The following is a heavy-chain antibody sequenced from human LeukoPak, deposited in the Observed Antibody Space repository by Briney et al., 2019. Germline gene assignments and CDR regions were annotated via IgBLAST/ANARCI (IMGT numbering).Heavy chain of an antibody. V-gene: IGHV3-30-3*01. CDR3: ARERQDVILHSGAFFI. J-gene: IGHJ3*02. CDR1: GFSFGTYF. Sequence: GGFLRLSCAASGFSFGTYFMWCVRPPPGGGLGWVADIASDGSHTFYVESVRGRLTISRANYKNTLYLQINSLIAEETAVYFCARERQDVILHSGAFFIWGEGTIVTVSS. CDR2: IASDGSHT. D-gene: IGHD3-10*01.